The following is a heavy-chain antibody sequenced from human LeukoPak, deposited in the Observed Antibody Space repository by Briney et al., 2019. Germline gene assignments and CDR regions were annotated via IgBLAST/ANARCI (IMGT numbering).Heavy chain of an antibody. D-gene: IGHD6-13*01. Sequence: SQTLSLTCTVSGGSISSGSYYRSWIRQPAGKGLEWIGRIYTSGSTNYNPSLKSRVTISVDTSKNQFSLKLSSVTAADTAVYYCARVPRIEAGATGDWFDPWGQGTVVTVSS. CDR2: IYTSGST. CDR1: GGSISSGSYY. V-gene: IGHV4-61*02. J-gene: IGHJ5*02. CDR3: ARVPRIEAGATGDWFDP.